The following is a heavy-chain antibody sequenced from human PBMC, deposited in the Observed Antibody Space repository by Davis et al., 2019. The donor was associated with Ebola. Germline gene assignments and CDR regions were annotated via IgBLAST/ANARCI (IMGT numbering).Heavy chain of an antibody. Sequence: GESLKISCAASGLIFGDYDMNWVRQAPGKGLEWVAYISSGGRTTYYADAVQGRFTISRDNSENVLYLQMDSLRPDDTAIYFCARALHDEVLDYWGQGTPVTVSS. V-gene: IGHV3-11*04. CDR3: ARALHDEVLDY. J-gene: IGHJ4*02. CDR2: ISSGGRTT. D-gene: IGHD1-1*01. CDR1: GLIFGDYD.